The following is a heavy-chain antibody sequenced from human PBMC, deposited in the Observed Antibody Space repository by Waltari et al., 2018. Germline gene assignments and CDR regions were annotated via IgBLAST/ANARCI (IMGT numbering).Heavy chain of an antibody. CDR2: IYWWGTL. CDR3: ARDTSYDFWGRGYYNGRGGFDP. D-gene: IGHD3-3*01. J-gene: IGHJ5*02. Sequence: QVELQESDPGLVKPSETLSLTCTVSGDSVTNPNSYWAWIRQPPGKGLEWMGSIYWWGTLYYNPSLGSRVTISLDTSKNQFFLKLRSATAADTAIYFCARDTSYDFWGRGYYNGRGGFDPWGQGTLVRVSS. CDR1: GDSVTNPNSY. V-gene: IGHV4-39*07.